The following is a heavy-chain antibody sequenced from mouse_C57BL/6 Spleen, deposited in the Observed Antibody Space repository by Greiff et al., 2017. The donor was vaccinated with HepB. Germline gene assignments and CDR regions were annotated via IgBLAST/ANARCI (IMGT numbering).Heavy chain of an antibody. CDR3: ERRGYDYGLEY. CDR1: GFTFSDYY. J-gene: IGHJ2*01. Sequence: EVKLMESGGGLVQPGGSLKLSCAASGFTFSDYYMYWVRQTPEKRLEWVAYISNGGGSTYYPDTVKGRFTISRDNAKNTLYLQMSRLKSEDTAMYYWERRGYDYGLEYWGKGTTRTVSS. CDR2: ISNGGGST. V-gene: IGHV5-12*01. D-gene: IGHD2-4*01.